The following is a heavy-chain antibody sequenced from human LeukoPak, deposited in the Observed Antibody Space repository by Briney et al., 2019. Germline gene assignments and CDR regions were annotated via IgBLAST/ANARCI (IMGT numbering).Heavy chain of an antibody. V-gene: IGHV4-34*01. CDR1: GGSFSGYY. D-gene: IGHD3-22*01. J-gene: IGHJ5*02. CDR2: INHSGST. CDR3: ARDRSSSGYLFYNWFDP. Sequence: SETLSLTCAVYGGSFSGYYWNWIRQPPGQGLEWIGEINHSGSTNYNPSLKSRVTMSVDTSKNQFSLKLSSVTAADTAVYYCARDRSSSGYLFYNWFDPWGQGTLVTVSS.